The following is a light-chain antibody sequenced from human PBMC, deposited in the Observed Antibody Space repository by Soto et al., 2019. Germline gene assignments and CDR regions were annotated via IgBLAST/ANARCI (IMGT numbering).Light chain of an antibody. CDR1: SSDVGGYNF. CDR2: EVS. CDR3: SSYTGSSTRYV. J-gene: IGLJ1*01. Sequence: QSVLTQPASVSGSPGQSITIACTGTSSDVGGYNFVSWYQQYPGKAPKLMIYEVSNRPSGVSNRFSGSKSGNTASLTISGLQAEDESDYYCSSYTGSSTRYVFGTRTKVTVL. V-gene: IGLV2-14*01.